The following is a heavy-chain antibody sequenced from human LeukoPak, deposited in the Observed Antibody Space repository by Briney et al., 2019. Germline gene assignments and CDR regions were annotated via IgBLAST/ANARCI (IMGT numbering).Heavy chain of an antibody. V-gene: IGHV3-23*01. CDR2: ISGSGGST. CDR3: AKDRHYYDSSGYYQASDY. J-gene: IGHJ4*02. D-gene: IGHD3-22*01. CDR1: GFTFSSYA. Sequence: GGSLRLSCAASGFTFSSYAMSWVRQAPGKGLEWVSAISGSGGSTYYADSVKGRFTISRDNSKNTLYLQMNSLRAEDTAVYYCAKDRHYYDSSGYYQASDYWGQGTLVTVSS.